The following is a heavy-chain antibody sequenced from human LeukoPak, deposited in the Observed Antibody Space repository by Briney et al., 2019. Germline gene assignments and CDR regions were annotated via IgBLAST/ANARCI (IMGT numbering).Heavy chain of an antibody. Sequence: ASVKVSCKASGYTFTGYYMHRVRQAPGQGLEWMGWINPNSGGTNYAQKFQGRVTMTRDTSISTAYMELSRLRSDDTAVYYCARVGRDSDCSGGSCYHDYWGQGTLVTVSS. CDR1: GYTFTGYY. CDR2: INPNSGGT. D-gene: IGHD2-15*01. V-gene: IGHV1-2*02. J-gene: IGHJ4*02. CDR3: ARVGRDSDCSGGSCYHDY.